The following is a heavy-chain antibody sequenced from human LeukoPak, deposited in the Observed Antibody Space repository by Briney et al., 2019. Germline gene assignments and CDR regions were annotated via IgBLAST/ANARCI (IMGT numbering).Heavy chain of an antibody. CDR1: GFTFDDYG. V-gene: IGHV3-20*04. CDR2: INWNGGST. D-gene: IGHD3-22*01. Sequence: GGSLRLSCAASGFTFDDYGMSWVRQAPGKGLEWVSGINWNGGSTGYADSGKGRFTMSRDNAKNSLYLQMNSLRAEDMALYYCARNVEHYDSSGYYYWGQGTLVTVSS. J-gene: IGHJ4*02. CDR3: ARNVEHYDSSGYYY.